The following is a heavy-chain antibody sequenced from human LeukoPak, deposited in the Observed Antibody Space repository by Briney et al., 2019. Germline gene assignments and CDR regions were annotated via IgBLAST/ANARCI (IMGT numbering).Heavy chain of an antibody. J-gene: IGHJ6*02. CDR3: ARDGVAMVRGVIINPYYYYGMDV. Sequence: GGSLRLSCAASGFTFSSYSMNWVHQAPGKGLEWVSSISSSSSYIYYADSVKGRFTISRDNAKNSLYLQMNSLRAEDTAVYYCARDGVAMVRGVIINPYYYYGMDVWGQGTTVTVSS. CDR1: GFTFSSYS. V-gene: IGHV3-21*01. D-gene: IGHD3-10*01. CDR2: ISSSSSYI.